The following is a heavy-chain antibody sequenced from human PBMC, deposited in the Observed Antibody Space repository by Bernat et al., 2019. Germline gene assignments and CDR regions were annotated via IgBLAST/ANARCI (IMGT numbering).Heavy chain of an antibody. CDR1: GFTFSSYS. CDR2: ISSSSSYI. J-gene: IGHJ6*02. CDR3: ARDQGDYDFWSGYYTPPYYYYGMDV. V-gene: IGHV3-21*01. Sequence: EVQLVESGGGLVKPGGSLRLSCAASGFTFSSYSMNWVRQAPGKGLEWVSSISSSSSYINYADAVKGRFTISGDNAKNSLYLQMNSLRAEDTAVYYCARDQGDYDFWSGYYTPPYYYYGMDVWGQGTTVTVSS. D-gene: IGHD3-3*01.